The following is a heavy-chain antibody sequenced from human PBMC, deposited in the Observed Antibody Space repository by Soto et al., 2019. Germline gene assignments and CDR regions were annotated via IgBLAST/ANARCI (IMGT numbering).Heavy chain of an antibody. D-gene: IGHD3-10*01. CDR3: ANYGSRITDAFDI. V-gene: IGHV3-23*01. J-gene: IGHJ3*02. CDR1: GFTFSSYA. CDR2: ISGSGGST. Sequence: GGSLRLSCAASGFTFSSYAMIWVRQAPGKGLEWVSAISGSGGSTYYADSVKGRFTISRDNSKNTLYLQMNSLRAEDTAVYYCANYGSRITDAFDIWGQGTMVTVSS.